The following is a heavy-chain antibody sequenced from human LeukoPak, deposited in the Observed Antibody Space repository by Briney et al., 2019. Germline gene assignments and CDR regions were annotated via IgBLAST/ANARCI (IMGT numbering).Heavy chain of an antibody. J-gene: IGHJ4*02. V-gene: IGHV3-7*01. CDR2: IKQDGSDK. D-gene: IGHD6-19*01. CDR3: ARSRTSGDEALAGNY. Sequence: GGSLRLSCAASGFTFSNYWMIWVRQAPGQGLEWVANIKQDGSDKSYVDSVRGRFTISRDNAENSLYLQINSLRAEDTAVYYCARSRTSGDEALAGNYWGQGTLVTVSS. CDR1: GFTFSNYW.